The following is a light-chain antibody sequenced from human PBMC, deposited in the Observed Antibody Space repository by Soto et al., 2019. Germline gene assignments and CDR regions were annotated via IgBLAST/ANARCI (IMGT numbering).Light chain of an antibody. Sequence: DIQLTQSPSFLSASVGDRVTITCRTSQDISSFLAWYQQKPGKAPNLLMYGASYLKSGVPTRFSGSGSGTDFTLTISSLQPEDFAIYYCQQTYTTPEITFGQGTRLEI. CDR2: GAS. V-gene: IGKV1-39*01. J-gene: IGKJ5*01. CDR1: QDISSF. CDR3: QQTYTTPEIT.